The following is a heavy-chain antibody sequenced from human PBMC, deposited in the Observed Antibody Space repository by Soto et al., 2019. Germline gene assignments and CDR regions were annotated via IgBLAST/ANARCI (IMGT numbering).Heavy chain of an antibody. CDR3: ARDAAPTLNYPHGMDV. V-gene: IGHV6-1*01. D-gene: IGHD1-7*01. Sequence: PSQTLSLTCAISGDSVSTNIAAWSWIRQSPSRGLEWLGRTLYRSSKWYNEYAVSVKSRMTINPDTSKNQFSLQLNSVTSEDSAVYYCARDAAPTLNYPHGMDVWGQGTAVTVSS. CDR2: TLYRSSKWYN. CDR1: GDSVSTNIAA. J-gene: IGHJ6*02.